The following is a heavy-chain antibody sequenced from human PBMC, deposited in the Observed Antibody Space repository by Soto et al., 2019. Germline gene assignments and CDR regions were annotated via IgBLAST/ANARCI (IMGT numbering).Heavy chain of an antibody. CDR3: AGYNSYAIDY. V-gene: IGHV4-59*01. Sequence: PSETLSLTCTVSGTSISSYCWSWVRQPPGKGLEWIANIHYSGTTNYNPSLASRVTLSVDTSKNQFSLKMTSVTAADRAMYFCAGYNSYAIDYWGRGTLVTVSS. D-gene: IGHD2-8*01. CDR1: GTSISSYC. J-gene: IGHJ4*02. CDR2: IHYSGTT.